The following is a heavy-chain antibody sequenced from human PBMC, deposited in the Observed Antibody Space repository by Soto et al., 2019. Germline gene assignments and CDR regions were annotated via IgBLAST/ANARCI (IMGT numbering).Heavy chain of an antibody. CDR2: MNPNSGNT. CDR1: GYTFTSYY. D-gene: IGHD2-15*01. CDR3: ARVTRIRHGMDV. Sequence: ASVKVSCKASGYTFTSYYINWVLQATGQGLEWMGWMNPNSGNTGYAQKFQGRVTMTRNTSISTAYMELSSLRSEDTAVYYCARVTRIRHGMDVWGQGTTVTVSS. J-gene: IGHJ6*02. V-gene: IGHV1-8*01.